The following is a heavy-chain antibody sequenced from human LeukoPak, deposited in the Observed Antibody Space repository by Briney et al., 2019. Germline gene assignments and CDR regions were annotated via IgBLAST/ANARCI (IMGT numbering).Heavy chain of an antibody. CDR1: GGTFSSYA. Sequence: SVKVSCKASGGTFSSYAISWVRQAPGQGLEWMGGIIPIFGTANYAQKLQGRVTMTTDTSTSTAYMELRSLRSDDTAVYYCARDRIDILTGYSYFDYWGQGTLVTVSS. J-gene: IGHJ4*02. D-gene: IGHD3-9*01. CDR3: ARDRIDILTGYSYFDY. CDR2: IIPIFGTA. V-gene: IGHV1-69*05.